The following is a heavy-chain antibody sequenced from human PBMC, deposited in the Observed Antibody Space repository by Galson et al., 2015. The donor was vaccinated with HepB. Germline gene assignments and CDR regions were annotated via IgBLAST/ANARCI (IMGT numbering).Heavy chain of an antibody. Sequence: SLRLSCAASGFTFSNYGMHWVRQAPGKGLEWVAVISYDGSNKYYADSVKGRFTISRDNSKNTLYLQMNSLRAEDTALYYCAKDPYLYSALAGTMAGFDYWAQGTLVPVSS. V-gene: IGHV3-30*18. CDR3: AKDPYLYSALAGTMAGFDY. J-gene: IGHJ4*02. CDR1: GFTFSNYG. CDR2: ISYDGSNK. D-gene: IGHD6-19*01.